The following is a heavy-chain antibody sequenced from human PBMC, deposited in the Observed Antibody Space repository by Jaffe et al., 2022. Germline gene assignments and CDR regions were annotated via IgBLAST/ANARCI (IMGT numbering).Heavy chain of an antibody. Sequence: EVQLLESGGGLVQPGGSLRLSCVASGFTFSSYAMSWVRQAPGKGLEWVSAITYSGGSTYYADSVKGRFTISRDNSKQTLYVQMNSLRADDTAVYYCAKDIGRVPASDDGFDFWGQGTMVTVSS. J-gene: IGHJ3*01. CDR3: AKDIGRVPASDDGFDF. D-gene: IGHD2-2*01. V-gene: IGHV3-23*01. CDR1: GFTFSSYA. CDR2: ITYSGGST.